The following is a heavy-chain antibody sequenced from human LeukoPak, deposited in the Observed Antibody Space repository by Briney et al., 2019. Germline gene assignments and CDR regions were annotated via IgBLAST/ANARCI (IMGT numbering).Heavy chain of an antibody. D-gene: IGHD1-26*01. CDR3: ARMYSGSYNLDY. Sequence: LSLTCTVSGASINNYYWSWIRQPPGKGLEWVSYISSRGTTRYYADSVKGRFTISRDNAKNSLYLQMNSLRAEDTAVYYCARMYSGSYNLDYWGQGTLVTVSS. CDR1: GASINNYY. J-gene: IGHJ4*02. V-gene: IGHV3-11*04. CDR2: ISSRGTTR.